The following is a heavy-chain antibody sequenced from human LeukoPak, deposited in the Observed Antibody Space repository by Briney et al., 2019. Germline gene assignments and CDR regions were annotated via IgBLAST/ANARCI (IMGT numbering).Heavy chain of an antibody. D-gene: IGHD3-16*01. CDR1: GYSFTSYW. V-gene: IGHV1-69*01. Sequence: KISCKGSGYSFTSYWIGWVRQAPGQGLEWMGGIIPIFGTANYAQKFQGRVTITADESTSTAYMELSSLRSEDTAVYYCASQGEGPYYYYYYMDVWGKGTTVTISS. CDR2: IIPIFGTA. J-gene: IGHJ6*03. CDR3: ASQGEGPYYYYYYMDV.